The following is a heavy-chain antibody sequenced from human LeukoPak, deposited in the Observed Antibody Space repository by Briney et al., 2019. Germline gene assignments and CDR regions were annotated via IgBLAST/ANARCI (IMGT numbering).Heavy chain of an antibody. V-gene: IGHV4-31*03. CDR1: GGSISSGGYY. D-gene: IGHD3-9*01. CDR3: ARVVTGYDILTGYYTGGFDY. J-gene: IGHJ4*02. CDR2: IYYSGST. Sequence: PSETLSLTCTVSGGSISSGGYYWSWIRQHPGKGLEWIGYIYYSGSTYYNPSLKGRVTISVDTSKNQFSLKLSSVTAADTAVYYCARVVTGYDILTGYYTGGFDYWGQGTLVTVSS.